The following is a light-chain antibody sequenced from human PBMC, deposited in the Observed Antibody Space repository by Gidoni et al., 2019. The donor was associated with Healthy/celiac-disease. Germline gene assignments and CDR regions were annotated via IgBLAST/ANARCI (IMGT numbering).Light chain of an antibody. V-gene: IGKV1D-12*01. CDR2: AAS. CDR3: QQANSFPPT. CDR1: QGIISW. Sequence: DIQMTQSPSSVSASVGDRVTITGRASQGIISWLAWYHQKPGKAPKLLIYAASSLQSGVPSRFSGSGSGTDFTLTISSLQPEDFATYYCQQANSFPPTFGGGTKVEIK. J-gene: IGKJ4*01.